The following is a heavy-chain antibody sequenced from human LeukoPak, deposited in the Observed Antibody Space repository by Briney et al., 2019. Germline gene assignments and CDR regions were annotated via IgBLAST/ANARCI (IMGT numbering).Heavy chain of an antibody. V-gene: IGHV3-7*01. CDR1: GFTFSSYS. CDR3: VRWIASGSGIYWYFDV. J-gene: IGHJ2*01. Sequence: PGGSLRLSCAASGFTFSSYSMNWVRQAPGKGLEWVANIKQDGSEKFYVDSVKGRFTISRDNAKNSLFLQMNSLRAEDTAVYYCVRWIASGSGIYWYFDVWGRGTLVTVYS. D-gene: IGHD1-26*01. CDR2: IKQDGSEK.